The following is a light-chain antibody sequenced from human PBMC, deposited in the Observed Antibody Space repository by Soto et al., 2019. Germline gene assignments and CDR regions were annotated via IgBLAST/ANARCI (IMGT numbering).Light chain of an antibody. CDR3: QRRNTWPPIT. CDR2: DAS. CDR1: QSVRTY. J-gene: IGKJ5*01. Sequence: ESVLPQSPVTLSFSPGERATLSCRASQSVRTYLAWYQVKPGQAPRLLIYDASRRASGVPARFSGSGSGTDFTLTISSLEPEDFALYYCQRRNTWPPITFGQGTRLEI. V-gene: IGKV3-11*01.